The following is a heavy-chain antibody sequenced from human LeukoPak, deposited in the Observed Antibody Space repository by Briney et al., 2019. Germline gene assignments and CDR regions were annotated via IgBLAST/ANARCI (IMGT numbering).Heavy chain of an antibody. V-gene: IGHV1-69*04. Sequence: GASVKVSCKTSGGTFSTSAITWVRQAPGQGLEWMGRIIPVLNITTYAQRFQGRVTITADTSTSTVYMELSSPRSEETAVYYCARDQGLTAPPPYGLDVWGQGTTVIVSS. CDR3: ARDQGLTAPPPYGLDV. D-gene: IGHD5-18*01. J-gene: IGHJ6*02. CDR1: GGTFSTSA. CDR2: IIPVLNIT.